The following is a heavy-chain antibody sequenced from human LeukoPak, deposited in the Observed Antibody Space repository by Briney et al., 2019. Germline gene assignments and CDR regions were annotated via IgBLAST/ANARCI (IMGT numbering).Heavy chain of an antibody. D-gene: IGHD4-17*01. CDR2: INPNSGGT. J-gene: IGHJ4*02. Sequence: ASVKVSSKASGYTFTAYYMHWVRQAPGQGLEWMGWINPNSGGTNYAQKFQGRVTMTRDTSISTAYMELSRLRSDDTAVYYCARSDYGDYVFSYWGQGTLVTVSS. CDR3: ARSDYGDYVFSY. V-gene: IGHV1-2*02. CDR1: GYTFTAYY.